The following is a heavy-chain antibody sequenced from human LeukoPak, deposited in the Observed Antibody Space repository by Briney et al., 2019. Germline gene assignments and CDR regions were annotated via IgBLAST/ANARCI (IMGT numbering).Heavy chain of an antibody. CDR3: ARGGSGWYWYFDL. Sequence: PGGSLRLSCAASGFTFSDYYMSWIRQAPGKGLEWVSYISSSSSYTNYADSVKGRFTISRDNAKNSLYLQMNSLRAEDTAVYYCARGGSGWYWYFDLWGRGTLVTVSS. CDR2: ISSSSSYT. V-gene: IGHV3-11*06. CDR1: GFTFSDYY. J-gene: IGHJ2*01. D-gene: IGHD6-19*01.